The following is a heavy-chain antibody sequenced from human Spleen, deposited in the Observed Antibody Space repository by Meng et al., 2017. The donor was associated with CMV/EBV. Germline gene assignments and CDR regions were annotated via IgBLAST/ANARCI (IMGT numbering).Heavy chain of an antibody. V-gene: IGHV4-34*01. CDR2: INHSEST. D-gene: IGHD2-2*01. CDR1: YY. J-gene: IGHJ4*02. CDR3: ARGEPTDPIVVVPAAIWSDGDY. Sequence: YYGNWIRQPPRKGLEWIGEINHSESTNCNPSLKSRVTISVDTSKNQFSLKLSAVTAADTAVYYCARGEPTDPIVVVPAAIWSDGDYWGQGTLVTVSS.